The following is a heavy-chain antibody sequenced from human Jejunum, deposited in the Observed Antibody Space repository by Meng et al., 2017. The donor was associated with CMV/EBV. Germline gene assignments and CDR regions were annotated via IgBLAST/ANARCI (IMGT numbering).Heavy chain of an antibody. D-gene: IGHD3-22*01. V-gene: IGHV3-7*01. CDR2: IKQDASET. J-gene: IGHJ2*01. CDR3: ASLNYYDSRGYHWYFDL. Sequence: MSWVRQAPGKGLEWVANIKQDASETYYLDSLKGRFTISRDNAENSLYLQMNSLRAEDTAVYYCASLNYYDSRGYHWYFDLWGRGTLVTVSS.